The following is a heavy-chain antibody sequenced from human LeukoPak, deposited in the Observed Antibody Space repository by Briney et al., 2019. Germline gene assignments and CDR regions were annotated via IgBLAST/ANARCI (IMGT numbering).Heavy chain of an antibody. CDR1: GGTFSSYA. J-gene: IGHJ1*01. CDR3: ARVDVAAAGHEYFQH. V-gene: IGHV1-69*04. CDR2: IIPILGIA. Sequence: SVKVSCKASGGTFSSYAISWVRQAPGQGLEWMGRIIPILGIANYAQKFQGRVTITADKSTSTAYMELSSLRSEDTAVYYCARVDVAAAGHEYFQHWGQGTLVTVSS. D-gene: IGHD6-25*01.